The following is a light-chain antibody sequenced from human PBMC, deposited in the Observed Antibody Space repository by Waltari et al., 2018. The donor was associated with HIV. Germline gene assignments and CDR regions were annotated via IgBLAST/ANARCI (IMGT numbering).Light chain of an antibody. CDR2: GAS. V-gene: IGKV1-5*03. Sequence: DIHMTQSPSTLTVSVGQRVTMSCRASQSIGIKLAWYQQKPGKAPSLLLFGASTLLSGVPSRFSGSGSGTEFTLPIANLQPDDVAVYFCQQYETCCSFGRGT. CDR3: QQYETCCS. J-gene: IGKJ2*01. CDR1: QSIGIK.